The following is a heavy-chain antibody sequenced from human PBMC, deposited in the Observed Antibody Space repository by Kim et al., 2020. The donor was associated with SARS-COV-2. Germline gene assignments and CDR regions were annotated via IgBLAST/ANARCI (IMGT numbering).Heavy chain of an antibody. V-gene: IGHV4-39*01. CDR3: AGLSSDSSGYYLAVTVTKEIWCVDL. J-gene: IGHJ2*01. CDR2: IYYSGST. D-gene: IGHD3-22*01. Sequence: SETLSLTCTVSGGSISSSSYYWGWIRQPPGKGLEWIGSIYYSGSTYYNPSLKSRVTISVDTSKNQFSLKLSSVTDADTAVYYCAGLSSDSSGYYLAVTVTKEIWCVDLWGRGTLVTVSS. CDR1: GGSISSSSYY.